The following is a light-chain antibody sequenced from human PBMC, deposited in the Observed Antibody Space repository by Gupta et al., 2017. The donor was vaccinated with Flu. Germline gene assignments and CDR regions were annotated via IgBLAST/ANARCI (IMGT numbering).Light chain of an antibody. CDR2: DIS. Sequence: QSLPTQPASASGSPGPSSTISCTGTSSDVGGYNYVSWYQQHPEQAPKIMIYDISSRPSMVSNRFSGNKSGNTASLTISVHQAEDAADYYCCSFTNTHTHVFGTGTKVTVL. CDR3: CSFTNTHTHV. V-gene: IGLV2-14*03. CDR1: SSDVGGYNY. J-gene: IGLJ1*01.